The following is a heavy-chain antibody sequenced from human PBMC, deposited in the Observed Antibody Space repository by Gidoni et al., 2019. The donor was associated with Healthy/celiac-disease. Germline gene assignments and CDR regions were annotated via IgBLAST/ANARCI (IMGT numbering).Heavy chain of an antibody. J-gene: IGHJ4*02. CDR1: GYTFTSYG. V-gene: IGHV1-18*01. D-gene: IGHD3-9*01. CDR2: ISAYNGNT. CDR3: ARAQQGTYYDILTGYYYFDY. Sequence: QVQLVQSGAEVKKPGASVKVSCKASGYTFTSYGIRWVRQAPGQGLEWMGWISAYNGNTNYAQKLQGRVTMTTDTSTSTAYMELRSLRSDDTAVYYCARAQQGTYYDILTGYYYFDYWGQGTLVTVSS.